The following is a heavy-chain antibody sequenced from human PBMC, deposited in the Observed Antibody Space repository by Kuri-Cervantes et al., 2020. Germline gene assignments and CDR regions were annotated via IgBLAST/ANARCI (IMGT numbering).Heavy chain of an antibody. CDR1: EFTFSNYG. CDR3: AREGYNWNYVGPYYYYYYMDV. CDR2: ISYDGSNK. V-gene: IGHV3-30*03. D-gene: IGHD1-7*01. J-gene: IGHJ6*03. Sequence: GESLKISCAASEFTFSNYGMHWVRQAPGKGLEWVAVISYDGSNKYYADSVKGRFTISRDNSKNTLYLQMNSLRAEDTAVYYCAREGYNWNYVGPYYYYYYMDVWGKGTTVTVSS.